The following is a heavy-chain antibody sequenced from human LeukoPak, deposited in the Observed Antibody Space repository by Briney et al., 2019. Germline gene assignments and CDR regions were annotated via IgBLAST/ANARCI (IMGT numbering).Heavy chain of an antibody. CDR2: IRYDGSNK. CDR1: GFTFSSYG. V-gene: IGHV3-30*02. Sequence: GGSLRLSCAASGFTFSSYGMHWVRQAPGTGLEWVAFIRYDGSNKYYADSVKGRFTISRDNSKNTLYLQMNSLRAEDTAVYYCARRAGDYSHPYDYWGQGTLVTVSS. D-gene: IGHD3-22*01. J-gene: IGHJ4*02. CDR3: ARRAGDYSHPYDY.